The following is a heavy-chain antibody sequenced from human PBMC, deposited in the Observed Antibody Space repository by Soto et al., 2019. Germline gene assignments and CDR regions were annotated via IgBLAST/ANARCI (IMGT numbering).Heavy chain of an antibody. CDR3: VRGVPSRSWFDP. Sequence: PSETLSLTFAFSGGSISSGGYSWSWIRQPPGKGLEWIGYIYHSGSTYYNPSLKSRVTISVDRSKNQFSLKLSSVTAADTAVYYCVRGVPSRSWFDPWGQGTLVTVSS. CDR1: GGSISSGGYS. D-gene: IGHD1-1*01. V-gene: IGHV4-30-2*01. J-gene: IGHJ5*02. CDR2: IYHSGST.